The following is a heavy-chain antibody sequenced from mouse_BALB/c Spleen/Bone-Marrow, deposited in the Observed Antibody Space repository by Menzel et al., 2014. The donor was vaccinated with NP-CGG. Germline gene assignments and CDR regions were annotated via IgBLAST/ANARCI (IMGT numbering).Heavy chain of an antibody. CDR3: ARDKGRVFFDY. Sequence: EVKLMESGGGLVQPGGSLRLSCATSGFTFTDYYMNWVRQPPGKALEWLGFIRNRANGYTTEYSASVKSRFTISRDNSQNILYLQMNTLRADDSATYYCARDKGRVFFDYSGQGTTLTVSS. J-gene: IGHJ2*01. V-gene: IGHV7-3*02. CDR1: GFTFTDYY. CDR2: IRNRANGYTT.